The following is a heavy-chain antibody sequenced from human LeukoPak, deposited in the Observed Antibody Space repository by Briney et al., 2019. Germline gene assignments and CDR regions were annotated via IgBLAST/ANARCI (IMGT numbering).Heavy chain of an antibody. J-gene: IGHJ3*02. CDR3: ARSPAYLRSAFDI. CDR2: ISSSSSYI. V-gene: IGHV3-21*01. Sequence: GGSLRLSCAASGFTFSSYSMNWVRQAPGKGLEWVSSISSSSSYIYYADSVKGRFTISRDNAKNSLYLQMNSLRAGDTAVYYCARSPAYLRSAFDIWGQGTMVTVSS. CDR1: GFTFSSYS. D-gene: IGHD3-16*01.